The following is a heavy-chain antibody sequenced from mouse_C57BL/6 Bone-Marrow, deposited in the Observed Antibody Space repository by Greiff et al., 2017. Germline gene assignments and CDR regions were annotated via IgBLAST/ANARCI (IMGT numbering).Heavy chain of an antibody. CDR2: IDPSDSYT. CDR3: AEGIYDGYYSWFAY. V-gene: IGHV1-59*01. CDR1: GYTFTSYW. J-gene: IGHJ3*01. D-gene: IGHD2-3*01. Sequence: VQLQQPGAELVRPGTSVKLSCKASGYTFTSYWMHWVKQRPGQGLEWIGVIDPSDSYTNYNQKFKGKATLTVDTSSSTAYMQLSSLTSEDSAVYYCAEGIYDGYYSWFAYWGQGTLVTVSA.